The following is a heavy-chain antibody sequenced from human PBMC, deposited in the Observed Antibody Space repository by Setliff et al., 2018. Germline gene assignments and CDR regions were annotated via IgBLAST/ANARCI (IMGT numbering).Heavy chain of an antibody. CDR1: GFGFTTFG. CDR3: VRSSAPQVVLAADFDF. J-gene: IGHJ4*02. CDR2: ISPYSGNT. Sequence: GASVKVSCKTSGFGFTTFGFSWVRQAPGQGLEWLGSISPYSGNTNYPQWLQDRLTMTIDTSATTVYIELQSLRSDDTAVYYCVRSSAPQVVLAADFDFWGQGTPVTVSS. V-gene: IGHV1-18*01. D-gene: IGHD6-19*01.